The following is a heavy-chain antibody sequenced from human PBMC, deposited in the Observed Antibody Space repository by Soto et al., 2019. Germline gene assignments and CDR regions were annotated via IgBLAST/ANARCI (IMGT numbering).Heavy chain of an antibody. Sequence: SETLSLTCTVSGGSISTYYWSWIRQPPGKGLEWIGYIYYTGSTNYNPSLKSRVTISVDTSKNQFSLKLSSVTAADTAVYYCARATYYYDRSGYLYYFDYWGQGTLVTVSS. D-gene: IGHD3-22*01. J-gene: IGHJ4*02. CDR1: GGSISTYY. CDR2: IYYTGST. CDR3: ARATYYYDRSGYLYYFDY. V-gene: IGHV4-59*01.